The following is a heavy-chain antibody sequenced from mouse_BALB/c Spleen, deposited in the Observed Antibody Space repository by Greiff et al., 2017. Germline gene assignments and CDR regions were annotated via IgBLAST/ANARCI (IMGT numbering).Heavy chain of an antibody. CDR3: ARSPHYYGSSPWYFDV. Sequence: EVKLMESGGGLVQPGGSRKLSCAASGFTFSSFGMHWVRQAPEKGLEWVAYISSGSSTIYYADTVKGRFTISRDNPKNTLFLQMTSLRSEDTAMYYCARSPHYYGSSPWYFDVWGAGTTVTVSS. V-gene: IGHV5-17*02. D-gene: IGHD1-1*01. CDR2: ISSGSSTI. CDR1: GFTFSSFG. J-gene: IGHJ1*01.